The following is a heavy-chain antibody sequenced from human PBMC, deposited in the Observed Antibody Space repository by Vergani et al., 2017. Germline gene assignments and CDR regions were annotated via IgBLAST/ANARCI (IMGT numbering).Heavy chain of an antibody. V-gene: IGHV2-5*02. CDR2: IYWDDDK. Sequence: QITLKESGPTLVKPTQTLPLTCTFSGFSLLTSGVGVCWLRQPPGKPLAWLALIYWDDDKRYSPSLKSRLTITKDTSKNQVVLTMTNMDPVDTATYYCAHSVRLDPFDYWGQGTLVTVSS. CDR3: AHSVRLDPFDY. J-gene: IGHJ4*02. CDR1: GFSLLTSGVG. D-gene: IGHD6-19*01.